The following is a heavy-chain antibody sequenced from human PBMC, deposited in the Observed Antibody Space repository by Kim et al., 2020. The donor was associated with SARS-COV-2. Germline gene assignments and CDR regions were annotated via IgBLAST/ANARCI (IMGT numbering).Heavy chain of an antibody. CDR3: ASTRGRDYGDYTFDY. CDR2: ISSSSYI. V-gene: IGHV3-21*01. Sequence: GGSLRLSCAASGFTFSSYSMNWVRQAPGKRLEWVSSISSSSYIYYADSVKGRFTISRDNAKNSLYLQMNSLRAEDTAVYYCASTRGRDYGDYTFDYWGQGTLVTVSS. CDR1: GFTFSSYS. D-gene: IGHD4-17*01. J-gene: IGHJ4*02.